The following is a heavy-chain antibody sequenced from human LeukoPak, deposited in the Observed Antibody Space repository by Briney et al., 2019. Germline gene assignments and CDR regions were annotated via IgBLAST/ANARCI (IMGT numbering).Heavy chain of an antibody. J-gene: IGHJ1*01. V-gene: IGHV4-30-4*08. Sequence: PSETLSLTCTVSGGSISSGGYYWSWIRQHPGKGLEWIGYIYYSGSTYYNPSLKSRVIISVDTSKNQFSLKLSSVTAADTAVYYCARTYYDFWSGYRNEYFQHWGQGTLVTVSS. CDR2: IYYSGST. CDR3: ARTYYDFWSGYRNEYFQH. CDR1: GGSISSGGYY. D-gene: IGHD3-3*01.